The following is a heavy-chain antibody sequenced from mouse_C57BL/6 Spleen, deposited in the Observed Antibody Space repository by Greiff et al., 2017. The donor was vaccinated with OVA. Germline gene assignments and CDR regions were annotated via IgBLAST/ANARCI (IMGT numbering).Heavy chain of an antibody. Sequence: QVQLQQPGAELVKPGASVKLSCKASGYTFTSYWMHWVKQRPGRGLEWIGRIDPNSGGTKYNEKFKSKATLTVDKPSSTAYMRLSSLTSEDSAVYYCARGDYYGSSIWYFDVWGTGTTVTVSS. CDR3: ARGDYYGSSIWYFDV. CDR1: GYTFTSYW. J-gene: IGHJ1*03. CDR2: IDPNSGGT. V-gene: IGHV1-72*01. D-gene: IGHD1-1*01.